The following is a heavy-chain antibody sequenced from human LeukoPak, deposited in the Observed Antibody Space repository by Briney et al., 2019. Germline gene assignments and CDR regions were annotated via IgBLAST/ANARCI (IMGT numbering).Heavy chain of an antibody. V-gene: IGHV3-74*01. D-gene: IGHD5-18*01. J-gene: IGHJ4*02. CDR3: ARGSYGYDY. CDR2: INSDGSST. CDR1: GFTFSSYW. Sequence: PGGSLRLSCAASGFTFSSYWMHWVRQGPGKGLVRVSRINSDGSSTTYADSVKGRFTISRDNAKNTLYLQMNSLRAEDTAVYYCARGSYGYDYWGQGTLVTVSS.